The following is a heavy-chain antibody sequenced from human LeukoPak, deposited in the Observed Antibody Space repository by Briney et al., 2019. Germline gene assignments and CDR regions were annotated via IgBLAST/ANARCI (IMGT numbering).Heavy chain of an antibody. J-gene: IGHJ3*02. CDR2: IYFTGKT. Sequence: SETLSLTCTVSGGSINMSRYYWGWIRQPPGKGLGWIGRIYFTGKTYYNPSLRSRSTLSVETSKNQFSLRLSSVTAADTAVYYCAATHYDNNPIGAFDIWGQGTMVTVSS. CDR3: AATHYDNNPIGAFDI. V-gene: IGHV4-39*01. D-gene: IGHD3-16*01. CDR1: GGSINMSRYY.